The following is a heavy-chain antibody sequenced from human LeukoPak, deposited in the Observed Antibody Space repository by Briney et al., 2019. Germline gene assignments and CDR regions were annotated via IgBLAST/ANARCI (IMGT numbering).Heavy chain of an antibody. D-gene: IGHD3-10*01. J-gene: IGHJ4*02. V-gene: IGHV3-74*01. CDR1: GFTFSNYW. CDR2: INSDGINT. CDR3: ARALGSGWVYFL. Sequence: GGSLRLSCAASGFTFSNYWMHWVRQAPGKGLVWVSRINSDGINTSYADSVKGRFTISRDNAKNTLNLQMNSLRAEDTAVYYCARALGSGWVYFLGGQGTLVTVSS.